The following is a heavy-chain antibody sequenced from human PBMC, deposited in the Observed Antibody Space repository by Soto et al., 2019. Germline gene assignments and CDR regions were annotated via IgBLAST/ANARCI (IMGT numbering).Heavy chain of an antibody. J-gene: IGHJ3*02. CDR2: INHSGST. Sequence: QVQLQQWGAGLLKPSETLSLTCAVYGGSFSGYYWSWIRQPPGKGLEWIGEINHSGSTNYNPSLKSRVTIAVDTSKNQFSLKLSSVTAADTAVYYCATVPTLVGATTFTKNDAFDIWGQGTMVTVSS. CDR1: GGSFSGYY. D-gene: IGHD1-26*01. V-gene: IGHV4-34*01. CDR3: ATVPTLVGATTFTKNDAFDI.